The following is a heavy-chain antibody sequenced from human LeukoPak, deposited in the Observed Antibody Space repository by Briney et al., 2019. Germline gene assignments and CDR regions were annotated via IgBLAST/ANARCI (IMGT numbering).Heavy chain of an antibody. J-gene: IGHJ3*02. CDR3: GIVGGLGMGRAFDN. V-gene: IGHV1-69*04. CDR2: IITIPGIA. Sequence: EASVRLSCKASGGTVSSYAISWVRQAPGPGLEWMGRIITIPGIANYAQKFQRRVTITADKSTNTPYMVQSSPISADTAVDYCGIVGGLGMGRAFDNWGQGTRVTVSS. D-gene: IGHD3-16*01. CDR1: GGTVSSYA.